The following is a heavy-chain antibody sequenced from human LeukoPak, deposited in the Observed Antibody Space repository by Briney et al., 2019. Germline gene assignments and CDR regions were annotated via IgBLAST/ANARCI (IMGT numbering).Heavy chain of an antibody. CDR3: ALGGDEGDYLGVFDY. D-gene: IGHD4-17*01. J-gene: IGHJ4*02. CDR1: GFTVSSNY. V-gene: IGHV3-66*02. Sequence: GGSLRLSCAASGFTVSSNYMSWVRQAPGKGLEWVSVIYSGGSTYYADSVKGRFTISRDNSKNTLYHQMNSLRAEDTAVYYCALGGDEGDYLGVFDYWGQGTLVTVSS. CDR2: IYSGGST.